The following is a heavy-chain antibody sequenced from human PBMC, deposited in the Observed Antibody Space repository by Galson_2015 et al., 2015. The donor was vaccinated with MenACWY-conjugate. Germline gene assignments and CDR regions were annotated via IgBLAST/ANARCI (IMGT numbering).Heavy chain of an antibody. Sequence: SLRLSCAASGFTFSDHYMDWVRQAPGKGLEWVARTRDKNKSYTTEYAASVKGRFTISRDDSKMSLYLQMNSLKTEDTAVYYCVRTGGSGPYACDNWCQGTLVTVS. J-gene: IGHJ4*02. CDR3: VRTGGSGPYACDN. CDR2: TRDKNKSYTT. D-gene: IGHD3-16*01. CDR1: GFTFSDHY. V-gene: IGHV3-72*01.